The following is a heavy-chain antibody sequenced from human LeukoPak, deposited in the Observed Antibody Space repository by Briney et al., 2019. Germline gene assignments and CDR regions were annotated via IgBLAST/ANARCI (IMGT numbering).Heavy chain of an antibody. D-gene: IGHD3-9*01. CDR2: IHYTGST. CDR1: GGSITSSY. Sequence: AETLSLTCTVSGGSITSSYWSWIRQSPGKGLEWIGYIHYTGSTNYNPSLKGRVTMLIDTSKNQFSLKLSSVTAADTAVYYCARGRYSAGDNWFDPWGQGTLVTVSS. V-gene: IGHV4-59*01. CDR3: ARGRYSAGDNWFDP. J-gene: IGHJ5*02.